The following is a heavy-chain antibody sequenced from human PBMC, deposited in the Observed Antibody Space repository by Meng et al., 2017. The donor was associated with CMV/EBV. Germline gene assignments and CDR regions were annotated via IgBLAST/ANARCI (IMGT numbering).Heavy chain of an antibody. J-gene: IGHJ6*02. CDR1: GGSFSGYY. D-gene: IGHD1-1*01. CDR3: ARELEPSYGMDV. Sequence: LRLSCAVYGGSFSGYYWSWIRQPPGKGLEWIGYIYYSGSTNYNPSLKSRVTISVDTSKNQFSLKLSSVTAADTAVYYCARELEPSYGMDVWGQGTTVTVSS. V-gene: IGHV4-59*01. CDR2: IYYSGST.